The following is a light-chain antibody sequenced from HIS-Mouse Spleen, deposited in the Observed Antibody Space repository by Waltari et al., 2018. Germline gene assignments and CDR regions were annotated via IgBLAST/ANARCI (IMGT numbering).Light chain of an antibody. V-gene: IGLV2-8*01. CDR1: SRHLGGYNY. CDR2: EVS. Sequence: QSALTQPPSASGSPGQSVTISCTGTSRHLGGYNYVSWYQQHPGKAPKLMIYEVSKRPSGVPDRFSGSKSGNTASLTVSGLQAEDEADYYCSSYAGSNKVFGGGTKLTVL. CDR3: SSYAGSNKV. J-gene: IGLJ2*01.